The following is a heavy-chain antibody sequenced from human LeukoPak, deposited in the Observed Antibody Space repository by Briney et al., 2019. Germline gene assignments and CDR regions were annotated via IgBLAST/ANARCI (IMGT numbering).Heavy chain of an antibody. CDR3: ARVKYSSGWSFDY. CDR1: GGSISSYY. D-gene: IGHD6-19*01. Sequence: SETLSLTCTVSGGSISSYYWSWIRQPPGKGLEWIGYIYYSGSTNYNPSLKSRVTISVDTSKNQLSLKLTSVTAADTAVYYCARVKYSSGWSFDYWGQGTLVTVSS. J-gene: IGHJ4*02. V-gene: IGHV4-59*01. CDR2: IYYSGST.